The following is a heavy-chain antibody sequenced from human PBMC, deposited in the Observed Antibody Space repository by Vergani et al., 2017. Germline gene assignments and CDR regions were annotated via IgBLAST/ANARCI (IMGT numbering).Heavy chain of an antibody. V-gene: IGHV4-4*02. D-gene: IGHD2-8*01. CDR2: IYHSGST. CDR1: GFTVSSNY. Sequence: VQLVESGGGMVKPGGSLRLSCAASGFTVSSNYMSWVRQAPGKGLEWIGEIYHSGSTNYNPSLKSRVTISVDKSKNQFSLKLSSVTAADTAVYYCAKDAYCTNGVCPLDYWGQGTLVTVSS. CDR3: AKDAYCTNGVCPLDY. J-gene: IGHJ4*02.